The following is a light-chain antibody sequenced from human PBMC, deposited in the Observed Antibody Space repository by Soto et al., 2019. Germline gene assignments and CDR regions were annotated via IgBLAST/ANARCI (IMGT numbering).Light chain of an antibody. CDR1: QSISSSY. Sequence: EIVLTQSPGTLSLSPGERATLSCRASQSISSSYLAWYQQRPGQAPTFLIYGASSRATGIPDRFSGSGSGTDFTLTISRLELEDFAVYYCQQYGSSPTTFGHGTKVDIK. J-gene: IGKJ1*01. V-gene: IGKV3-20*01. CDR2: GAS. CDR3: QQYGSSPTT.